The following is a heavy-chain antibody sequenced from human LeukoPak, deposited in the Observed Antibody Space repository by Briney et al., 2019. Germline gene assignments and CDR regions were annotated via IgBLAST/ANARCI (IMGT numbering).Heavy chain of an antibody. Sequence: SETLSLTCTVSGGSIGSHYWTWIRQTPGKGLEWIGYVYDIGSTKYNPSLKSRVTISVDTSKNQFLLRLSSVTAADTAVYYCARGGVLKSVDYWGQGTLVAVSS. CDR1: GGSIGSHY. J-gene: IGHJ4*02. CDR2: VYDIGST. CDR3: ARGGVLKSVDY. V-gene: IGHV4-59*11. D-gene: IGHD3-16*01.